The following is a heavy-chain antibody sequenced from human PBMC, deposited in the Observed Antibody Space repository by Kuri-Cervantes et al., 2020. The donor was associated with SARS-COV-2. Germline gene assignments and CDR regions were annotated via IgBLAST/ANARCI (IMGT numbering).Heavy chain of an antibody. CDR1: GFTFSSYG. CDR2: IWYDGSNK. J-gene: IGHJ6*01. V-gene: IGHV3-33*08. CDR3: ARVPLGAYYDSSGYYSDYYYYGMDV. D-gene: IGHD3-22*01. Sequence: LSLTCAASGFTFSSYGMHWVRQAPGKGLEWVAVIWYDGSNKYYADSVKGRFTISRDNSKNTLYLQMNSLRAEDTAVYYCARVPLGAYYDSSGYYSDYYYYGMDVGGQGTTVTVSS.